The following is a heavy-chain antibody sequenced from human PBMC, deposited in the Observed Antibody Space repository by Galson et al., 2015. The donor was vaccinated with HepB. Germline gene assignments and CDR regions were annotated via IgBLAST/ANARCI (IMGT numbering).Heavy chain of an antibody. CDR1: GFTFDDYA. CDR3: AKDKASYGSGSYSHFDY. CDR2: ISWNSGRI. J-gene: IGHJ4*02. D-gene: IGHD3-10*01. V-gene: IGHV3-9*01. Sequence: SLRLSCAVSGFTFDDYAMHWVRQAPGKGLEWVSRISWNSGRIGYADSVKGRFTISRDNAKKSLYLQMNSVRPEDTALYFCAKDKASYGSGSYSHFDYWGQGTLVTVFS.